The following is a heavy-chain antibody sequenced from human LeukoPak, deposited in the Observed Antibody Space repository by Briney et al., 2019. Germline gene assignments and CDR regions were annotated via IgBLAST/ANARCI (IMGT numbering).Heavy chain of an antibody. CDR2: ISNNGGYT. CDR3: AKKGATTGDFDY. D-gene: IGHD1-26*01. CDR1: GFTFSSSA. V-gene: IGHV3-23*01. J-gene: IGHJ4*02. Sequence: PGGSLRLSCAASGFTFSSSAMSWVRQAPGKGLEWVSAISNNGGYTYYADSVKGRFTISRDNSKNTLYLQMNSLRAEDTAVYYCAKKGATTGDFDYWGQGTLVTVSS.